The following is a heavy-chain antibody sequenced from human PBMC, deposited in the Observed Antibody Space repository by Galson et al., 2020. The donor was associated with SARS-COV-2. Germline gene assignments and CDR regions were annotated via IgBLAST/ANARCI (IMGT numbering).Heavy chain of an antibody. Sequence: QLGESLKISCAASGFTFSSYAMHWVRQAPGKGLEWVAVISYDGSNKYYADSVKGRFTISRDNSKNTLYLQMNSLRAEDTAVYYGARAFGGGYYYGMDVWGQGTTVTVSS. D-gene: IGHD3-10*01. J-gene: IGHJ6*02. CDR3: ARAFGGGYYYGMDV. CDR1: GFTFSSYA. CDR2: ISYDGSNK. V-gene: IGHV3-30*04.